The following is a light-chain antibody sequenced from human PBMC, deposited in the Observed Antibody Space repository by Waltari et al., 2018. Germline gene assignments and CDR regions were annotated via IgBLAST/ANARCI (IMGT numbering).Light chain of an antibody. J-gene: IGKJ1*01. V-gene: IGKV2-24*01. CDR3: MQATQFPLT. Sequence: DVVMTQTPLPSPVTLGQTASITCRSSQSLVQSEGNTYLSWLQQRPGQPPRLLIYKISNRFSGVPDRYRARGAGTDFTLKISRVEVEDVGVYYCMQATQFPLTFGQGTKVEIK. CDR2: KIS. CDR1: QSLVQSEGNTY.